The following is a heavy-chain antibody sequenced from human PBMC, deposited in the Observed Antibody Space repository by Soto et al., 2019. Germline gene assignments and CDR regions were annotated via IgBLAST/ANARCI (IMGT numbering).Heavy chain of an antibody. V-gene: IGHV3-30*18. CDR3: AKDSARCGYSYVGYYGMDV. Sequence: QVQLVESGGGVVQPGRSLRLSCAASGFTFSSYGMHWVRQAPGKGLEWVAVISYDGSNKYYADSVKGRFTISRDNSKNTLYLQMNSLRAEDTAVYFCAKDSARCGYSYVGYYGMDVWGQGTTVTVSS. CDR1: GFTFSSYG. D-gene: IGHD5-18*01. J-gene: IGHJ6*02. CDR2: ISYDGSNK.